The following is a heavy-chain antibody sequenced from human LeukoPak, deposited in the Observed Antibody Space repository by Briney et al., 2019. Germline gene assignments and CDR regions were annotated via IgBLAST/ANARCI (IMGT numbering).Heavy chain of an antibody. V-gene: IGHV4-59*01. Sequence: PSETLSLTCTVSGGSISSYYWSWIRQPPGEGLEWIGYISYTGSTNYNPSLKSRVTISVDTSKNQFSLKLSSVTAADTAVYYCARDMGKWYFDLWGRGTLVTVSS. CDR2: ISYTGST. D-gene: IGHD1-26*01. CDR1: GGSISSYY. J-gene: IGHJ2*01. CDR3: ARDMGKWYFDL.